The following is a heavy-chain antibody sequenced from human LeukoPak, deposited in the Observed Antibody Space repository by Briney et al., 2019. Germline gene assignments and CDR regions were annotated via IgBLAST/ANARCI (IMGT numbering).Heavy chain of an antibody. Sequence: GGSLRLSCTASGFTFGDYLMSWFRQAPGKGLEWIGFISGGTTEYAASVKGRFTISRDDSTSIAYLQMNSLTTEDTAVYYCSRGSGWLSVYWGEGTLVTVSS. V-gene: IGHV3-49*03. CDR1: GFTFGDYL. D-gene: IGHD6-19*01. CDR3: SRGSGWLSVY. CDR2: ISGGTT. J-gene: IGHJ4*02.